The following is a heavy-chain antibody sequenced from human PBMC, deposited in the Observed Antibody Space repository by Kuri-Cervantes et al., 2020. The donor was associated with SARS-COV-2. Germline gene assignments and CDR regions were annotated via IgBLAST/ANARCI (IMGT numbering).Heavy chain of an antibody. CDR1: GGSFSGYY. Sequence: GGSLRLSCAVYGGSFSGYYWSWIRQPPGKGLEWVSAISGSGGSTYYADSVKGRFTISRDNSKNTLYLQMNSLRAEDTAVYYCAKGRNPYYYYYYMDVWGKGTTVTVSS. J-gene: IGHJ6*03. CDR2: ISGSGGST. D-gene: IGHD1-14*01. V-gene: IGHV3-23*01. CDR3: AKGRNPYYYYYYMDV.